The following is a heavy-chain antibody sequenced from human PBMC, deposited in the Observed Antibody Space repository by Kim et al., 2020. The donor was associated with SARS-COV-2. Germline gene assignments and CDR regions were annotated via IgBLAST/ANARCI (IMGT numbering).Heavy chain of an antibody. J-gene: IGHJ4*02. V-gene: IGHV3-23*01. CDR2: ISANGKDS. Sequence: GGSLRLSCEASGFTFSEFAMNWVRQAPGKGLEWVSVISANGKDSHYVHSVKGRFTISRDNSKNTLSLQMHSLRAEDTALYYCAKDHPVTDVIEVVPVTNFAAWGQGTLVTVSS. CDR1: GFTFSEFA. D-gene: IGHD2-21*02. CDR3: AKDHPVTDVIEVVPVTNFAA.